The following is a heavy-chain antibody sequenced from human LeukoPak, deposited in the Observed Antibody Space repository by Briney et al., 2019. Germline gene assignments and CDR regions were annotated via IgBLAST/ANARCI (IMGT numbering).Heavy chain of an antibody. CDR3: ARDSGWFRFDY. J-gene: IGHJ4*02. Sequence: GGSLRLSWAASGFTFSSYSMNWVRQAPGKGLEWVSSISSSSSYIYYADSVKGRFTISRDNAKNTLYLQMNSLRAEDTAVYYCARDSGWFRFDYWGQGTLVTVSS. CDR2: ISSSSSYI. D-gene: IGHD6-13*01. V-gene: IGHV3-21*01. CDR1: GFTFSSYS.